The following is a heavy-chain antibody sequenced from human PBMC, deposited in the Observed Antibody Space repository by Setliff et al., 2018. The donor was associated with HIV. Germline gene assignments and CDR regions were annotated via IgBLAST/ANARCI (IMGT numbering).Heavy chain of an antibody. CDR1: GYSISSGYY. Sequence: SETLSLTCAVSGYSISSGYYWSWIRQPAGKGLEWIGRIYPSGSTSYNPSLKSRVTMSVDTSKNQISLKLSSVTAADTAVFYCAREFYHYDSSDYYSDYYYYYMDVWGKGTTVTVSS. CDR2: IYPSGST. CDR3: AREFYHYDSSDYYSDYYYYYMDV. J-gene: IGHJ6*03. D-gene: IGHD3-22*01. V-gene: IGHV4-4*07.